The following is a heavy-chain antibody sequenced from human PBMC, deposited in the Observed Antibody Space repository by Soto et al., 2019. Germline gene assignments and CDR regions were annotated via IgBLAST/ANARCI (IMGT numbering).Heavy chain of an antibody. CDR1: GFTFSSYA. J-gene: IGHJ4*02. Sequence: GSLRLSCAASGFTFSSYAMSWVRQAPGKGLEWVSGISGSGDSTYYADSVKGRFTISRDNSKNTLYLQMNSLRAEDTAVYYCAKLRDFVVLPAGILDYWGPGTLVTVSS. CDR2: ISGSGDST. D-gene: IGHD2-8*01. CDR3: AKLRDFVVLPAGILDY. V-gene: IGHV3-23*01.